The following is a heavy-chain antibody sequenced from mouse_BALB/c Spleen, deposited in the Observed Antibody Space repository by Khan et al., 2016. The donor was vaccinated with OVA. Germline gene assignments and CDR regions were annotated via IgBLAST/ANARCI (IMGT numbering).Heavy chain of an antibody. V-gene: IGHV3-2*02. J-gene: IGHJ3*01. D-gene: IGHD2-14*01. Sequence: VQLKESGPGLVKPSQSLSLTCTVTGYSITSDYVWYWIRQSPGNKLEWMGYISYSGSTSYNPSFKSRISITRDKSKNPFYLQLNSVTTEDTATYYCGRGRCRYPFAYWGQGTLVTVSA. CDR3: GRGRCRYPFAY. CDR2: ISYSGST. CDR1: GYSITSDYV.